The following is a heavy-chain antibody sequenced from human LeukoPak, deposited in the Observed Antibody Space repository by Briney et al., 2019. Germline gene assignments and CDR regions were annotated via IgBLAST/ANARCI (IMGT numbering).Heavy chain of an antibody. CDR2: FDPEDGET. Sequence: GASVKVSCKVSGYTLTELSMHWVRQAPGKGLEWMGGFDPEDGETIYAQKFQGRVTMTEDTSTDTAYMELSSLRSEDTAVYYCATKGSPVTTYEVAAFDIWGQGTMVTVSS. J-gene: IGHJ3*02. V-gene: IGHV1-24*01. D-gene: IGHD4-17*01. CDR3: ATKGSPVTTYEVAAFDI. CDR1: GYTLTELS.